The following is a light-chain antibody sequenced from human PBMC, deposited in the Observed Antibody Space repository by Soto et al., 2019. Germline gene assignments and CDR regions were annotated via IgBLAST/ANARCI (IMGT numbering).Light chain of an antibody. CDR2: DAS. J-gene: IGKJ4*01. CDR1: QSVSSY. V-gene: IGKV3-11*01. CDR3: QQRSNSPPT. Sequence: EIVLTQSPATLSLSPGETATLSCRASQSVSSYLAWYQQKPGQAPRLLIYDASNSATGIPARFSGSGSGTDFALTISSLEPEDFAVYYCQQRSNSPPTFGGGTKVEIK.